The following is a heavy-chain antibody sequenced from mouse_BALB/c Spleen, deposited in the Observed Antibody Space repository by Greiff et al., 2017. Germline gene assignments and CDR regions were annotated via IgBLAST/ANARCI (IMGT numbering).Heavy chain of an antibody. V-gene: IGHV3-6*02. Sequence: EVKLMESGPGLVKPSQSLSLTCSVTGYSITSGYYWNWIRQFPGNKLEWMGYISYDGSNNYNPSLKNRISITRDTSKNQFFLKLNSVTTEDTATYYCARGYGSSHWGQGTTLTVSS. CDR3: ARGYGSSH. J-gene: IGHJ2*01. CDR2: ISYDGSN. CDR1: GYSITSGYY. D-gene: IGHD1-1*01.